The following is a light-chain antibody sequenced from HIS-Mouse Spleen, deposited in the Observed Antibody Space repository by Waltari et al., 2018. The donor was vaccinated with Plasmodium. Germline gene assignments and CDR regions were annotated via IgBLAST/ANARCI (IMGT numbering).Light chain of an antibody. Sequence: QSVLTQPPSVSAAPGPKVTISCSGSSSNIGNNYVSWYQQLPGTAPKLLIYDNNKRPSGSPDRFSGSKSGTSATLGITGLQTGDEADYYCGTWDSSLSAGVVFGGGTKLTVL. V-gene: IGLV1-51*01. CDR1: SSNIGNNY. J-gene: IGLJ2*01. CDR2: DNN. CDR3: GTWDSSLSAGVV.